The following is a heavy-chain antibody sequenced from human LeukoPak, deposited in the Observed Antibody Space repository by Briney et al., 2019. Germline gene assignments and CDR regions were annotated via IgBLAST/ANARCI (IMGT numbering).Heavy chain of an antibody. CDR1: GGSISSGGYY. Sequence: PSQTLSLTCTVSGGSISSGGYYWSWIRQHPGKGLEWIGYIYYSGSTYYNPSLNSRVTISVDTSKKQFSLKLSSVTAADTAVYYCAAGGGYPQGFYYFDYWGQGTLVTVSS. CDR3: AAGGGYPQGFYYFDY. CDR2: IYYSGST. D-gene: IGHD5-12*01. J-gene: IGHJ4*02. V-gene: IGHV4-31*03.